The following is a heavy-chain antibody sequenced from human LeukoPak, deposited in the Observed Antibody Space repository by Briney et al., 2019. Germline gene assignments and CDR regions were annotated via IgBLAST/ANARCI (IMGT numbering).Heavy chain of an antibody. J-gene: IGHJ1*01. CDR1: GHTLTVHY. Sequence: ASVKVSCKASGHTLTVHYIHWVRQGPGQGLEWLGWITLHSGDTHYAQKYQGRLTMTSETSISTGYMELSRLQFDDTAVYYCAREGQVGLDNWGQGTLVTVSS. D-gene: IGHD1-26*01. V-gene: IGHV1-2*02. CDR2: ITLHSGDT. CDR3: AREGQVGLDN.